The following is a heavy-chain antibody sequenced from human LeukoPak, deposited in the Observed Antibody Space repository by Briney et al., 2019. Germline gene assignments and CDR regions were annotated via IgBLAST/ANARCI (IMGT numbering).Heavy chain of an antibody. Sequence: SETLSLTCTVSDGSLRSSSYYWGWIRQPPGKGLEWIGSISYSGSTYYNPSLKSRVTISVDTSKNQFSLKLSSVTAADTAVYYCAREMWGCSGGSCYWPCFDYWGQGTLVTVSS. CDR2: ISYSGST. V-gene: IGHV4-39*07. CDR1: DGSLRSSSYY. CDR3: AREMWGCSGGSCYWPCFDY. J-gene: IGHJ4*02. D-gene: IGHD2-15*01.